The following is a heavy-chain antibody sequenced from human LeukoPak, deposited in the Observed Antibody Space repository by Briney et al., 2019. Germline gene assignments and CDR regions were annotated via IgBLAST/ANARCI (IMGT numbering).Heavy chain of an antibody. Sequence: ASVKVSCKASGYTFTSYGISWVRQAPGQGLEWMGWISAYNGNTNYAQKLQGRVTMTTDTSTSTAYMGLRSLRSDDTAVYYCARAGNYYDRGYFDYWGQGTLVTVSS. CDR2: ISAYNGNT. CDR3: ARAGNYYDRGYFDY. V-gene: IGHV1-18*01. J-gene: IGHJ4*02. D-gene: IGHD3-22*01. CDR1: GYTFTSYG.